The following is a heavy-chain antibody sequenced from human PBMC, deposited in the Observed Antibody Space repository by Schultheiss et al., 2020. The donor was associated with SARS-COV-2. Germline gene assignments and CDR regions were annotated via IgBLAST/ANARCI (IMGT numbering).Heavy chain of an antibody. Sequence: GGSLRLSCAASGFTFSSNGMHWVRQAPGKGLEWVAVIWYDGSNKYYTDSVKGRFTISRDNSKNTLYLQMNSLRAEDTAIYYCARDSTYCSGDCSFDYWGQGTLVTVSS. CDR2: IWYDGSNK. CDR1: GFTFSSNG. J-gene: IGHJ4*02. CDR3: ARDSTYCSGDCSFDY. D-gene: IGHD2-21*02. V-gene: IGHV3-33*01.